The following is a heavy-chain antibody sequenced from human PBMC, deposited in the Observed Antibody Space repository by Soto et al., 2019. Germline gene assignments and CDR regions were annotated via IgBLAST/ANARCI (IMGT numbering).Heavy chain of an antibody. V-gene: IGHV1-18*04. CDR1: GYTFTSYG. Sequence: GASVKVSCKASGYTFTSYGISWVRQAPGQGLEWMGWISAYNGNTNYAQKLQGRVTMTTDTSTSTAYMELRSLRSDDTAVYYCAIRYSSSWYPDNNWFDPWGQGTLVTVSS. CDR2: ISAYNGNT. J-gene: IGHJ5*02. D-gene: IGHD6-13*01. CDR3: AIRYSSSWYPDNNWFDP.